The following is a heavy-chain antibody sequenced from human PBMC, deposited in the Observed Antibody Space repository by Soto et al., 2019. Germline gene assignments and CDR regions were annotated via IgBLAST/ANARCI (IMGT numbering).Heavy chain of an antibody. CDR1: GYTFTSYS. CDR2: ISAYNGNT. Sequence: QVQLVQSGAEVKKPGASVKVSCKASGYTFTSYSISWVRQAPGQGLEWMGWISAYNGNTNYAQKLQGRVTMTTNTPPSTATRELRTRGPADPPVYSCARNPPPPGYWGQGTLVTVSS. J-gene: IGHJ4*02. V-gene: IGHV1-18*01. CDR3: ARNPPPPGY.